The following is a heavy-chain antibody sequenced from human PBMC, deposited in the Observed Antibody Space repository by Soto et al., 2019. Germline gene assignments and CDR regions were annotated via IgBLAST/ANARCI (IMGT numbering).Heavy chain of an antibody. Sequence: SETLSLTFAVYGGSVSSGSYYWSWIREPPGKGLEWIGYIYYSGSTNYNPSLKSRVTISVDTSKNQFSLKLSSVTAADTAVYYGARDSLDYYDSSGYYRTFDYWGQGTLVTVSS. CDR1: GGSVSSGSYY. D-gene: IGHD3-22*01. V-gene: IGHV4-61*01. CDR3: ARDSLDYYDSSGYYRTFDY. J-gene: IGHJ4*02. CDR2: IYYSGST.